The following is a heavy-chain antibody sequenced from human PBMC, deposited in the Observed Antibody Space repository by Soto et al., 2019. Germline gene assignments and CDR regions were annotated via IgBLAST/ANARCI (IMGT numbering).Heavy chain of an antibody. CDR3: ARPIRPQYYYYGMGV. CDR2: INAGNGNT. D-gene: IGHD3-3*02. Sequence: QVQLVQSGAEVKKPGASVKVSCKASGYTFTSYAMHWVRQAPGQRLEWMGWINAGNGNTKYSQKLQGRVTITRDTAASTAYMELGSLRSDDTAVYYCARPIRPQYYYYGMGVRGQGTTGTVSS. J-gene: IGHJ6*02. V-gene: IGHV1-3*01. CDR1: GYTFTSYA.